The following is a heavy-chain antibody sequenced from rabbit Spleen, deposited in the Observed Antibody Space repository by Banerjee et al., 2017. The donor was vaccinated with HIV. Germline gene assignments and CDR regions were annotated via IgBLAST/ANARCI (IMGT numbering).Heavy chain of an antibody. V-gene: IGHV1S43*01. CDR3: ARGSSSGYYMYFNL. J-gene: IGHJ4*01. CDR2: IDHDYDST. D-gene: IGHD1-1*01. Sequence: QEQLVESGGGLVTLGGSLKLSCKASGFDLSSNYYMCWVRQAPGKGLEWIACIDHDYDSTDYASWVNGRFTISLDNAQNTVFLQMTSLTDADTATYFCARGSSSGYYMYFNLWGPGTLVTVS. CDR1: GFDLSSNYY.